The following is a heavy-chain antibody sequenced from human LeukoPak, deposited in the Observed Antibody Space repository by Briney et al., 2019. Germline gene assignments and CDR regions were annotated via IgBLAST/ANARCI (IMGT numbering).Heavy chain of an antibody. J-gene: IGHJ6*03. V-gene: IGHV4-59*01. Sequence: SETLSLTCTVSGGSISSYYWSWIRQPPGKGLEWIGYIYYSGSTNYNPSLKSRVTISVDTSKNQFSLKLSSVTAADTAVYYCAREGKTTQYYYYYMDVWGKGTTVTVSS. CDR2: IYYSGST. CDR1: GGSISSYY. D-gene: IGHD1-7*01. CDR3: AREGKTTQYYYYYMDV.